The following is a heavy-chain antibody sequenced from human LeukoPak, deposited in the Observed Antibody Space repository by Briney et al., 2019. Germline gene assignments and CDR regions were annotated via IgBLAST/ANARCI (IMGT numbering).Heavy chain of an antibody. Sequence: SETLSLTCTVSGGPISSGGYYWSWIRQPPGKGLEWIGYIYHSGSTYYNPSLKSRVTISVDRSKNQFSLKLSSVTAADTAVYYCARAGLVGATLTGWGQGTLVTVSS. D-gene: IGHD1-26*01. CDR3: ARAGLVGATLTG. CDR1: GGPISSGGYY. CDR2: IYHSGST. V-gene: IGHV4-30-2*01. J-gene: IGHJ4*02.